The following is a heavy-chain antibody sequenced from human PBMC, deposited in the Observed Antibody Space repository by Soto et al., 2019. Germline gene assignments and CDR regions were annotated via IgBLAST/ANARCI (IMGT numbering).Heavy chain of an antibody. V-gene: IGHV3-30*04. D-gene: IGHD2-2*01. CDR1: GFTFSSYA. Sequence: QVQLVESGGGVVQPGRSLRLSCAASGFTFSSYAMHWVRQAPGKGLEWVAVISYDGRNKYYADSVKGRFTISRDNSKNTLFLQMNSLGAEDTAVYYCARGDIVLVPAAIFGHFDYWGQGTLVTVSS. J-gene: IGHJ4*02. CDR2: ISYDGRNK. CDR3: ARGDIVLVPAAIFGHFDY.